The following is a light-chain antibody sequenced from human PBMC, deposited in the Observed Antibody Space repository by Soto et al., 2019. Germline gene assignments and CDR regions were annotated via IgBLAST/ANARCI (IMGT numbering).Light chain of an antibody. CDR1: QSVSSN. V-gene: IGKV3-15*01. CDR3: KQYGSSGT. J-gene: IGKJ1*01. CDR2: GAS. Sequence: LVMTQSPATLSVSPGESATLSCRASQSVSSNLAWYQQKPGQAPRLLIYGASTRATGIQARFSGSGSGTDFTLTIRRLEPEDFAVYYCKQYGSSGTCGQGTKVDIK.